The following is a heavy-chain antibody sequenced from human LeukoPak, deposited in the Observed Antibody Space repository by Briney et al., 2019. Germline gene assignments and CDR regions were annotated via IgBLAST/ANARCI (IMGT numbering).Heavy chain of an antibody. Sequence: SETLSLTCTVSSGSISSGDYYWSWIRQPPGKGLEWIGYIYYSGSTYYNPSLKSRVTISVDTSKNQFSLKLSSVTAADTAVYYCTRDGPRSSGYPDTWGQGTRVTVSS. J-gene: IGHJ5*02. CDR1: SGSISSGDYY. D-gene: IGHD3-22*01. V-gene: IGHV4-30-4*01. CDR2: IYYSGST. CDR3: TRDGPRSSGYPDT.